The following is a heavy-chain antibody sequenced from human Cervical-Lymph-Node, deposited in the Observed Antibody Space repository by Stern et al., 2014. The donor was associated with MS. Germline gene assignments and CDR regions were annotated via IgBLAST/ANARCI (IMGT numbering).Heavy chain of an antibody. V-gene: IGHV3-33*01. D-gene: IGHD4-17*01. CDR2: IWYDGSNK. CDR3: AREPVRYGDYDHYFDY. J-gene: IGHJ4*02. CDR1: GFTFSSYG. Sequence: VQLVESGGGVVQPGRSLRLSCAASGFTFSSYGMHWVRQAPGKGLEWVAVIWYDGSNKYYADSVKGRFTISRDNSKNTLYLQMNSLRAEDTAVYYCAREPVRYGDYDHYFDYWGQGTLVTVSS.